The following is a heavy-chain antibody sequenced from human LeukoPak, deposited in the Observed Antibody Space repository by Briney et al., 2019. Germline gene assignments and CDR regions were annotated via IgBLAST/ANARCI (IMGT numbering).Heavy chain of an antibody. J-gene: IGHJ4*02. CDR3: ARVGGSGWPLDY. Sequence: GGSLRLSCAASGFTFSNYGMHWVRQAPGKGLEWVAFIRYDGSDKYYADSVKGRFTISRDNSANTLSLQTNGLSTEDTAVYYCARVGGSGWPLDYRGQGTLVTVSS. V-gene: IGHV3-30*02. CDR1: GFTFSNYG. CDR2: IRYDGSDK. D-gene: IGHD6-19*01.